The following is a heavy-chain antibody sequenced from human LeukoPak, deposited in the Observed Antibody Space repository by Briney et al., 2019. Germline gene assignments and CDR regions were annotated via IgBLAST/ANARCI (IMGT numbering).Heavy chain of an antibody. CDR3: ARAKTYYYGSGSYSLDY. J-gene: IGHJ4*02. V-gene: IGHV1-46*01. CDR2: INPSGGST. D-gene: IGHD3-10*01. Sequence: GASVKVSCKASGYTFTSYYVHWVRQAPGQGLEWMGIINPSGGSTSYAQKFQGRVTMTRDTSTSTVYMELSSLRSEDTAVYYCARAKTYYYGSGSYSLDYWGQGTLVTVSS. CDR1: GYTFTSYY.